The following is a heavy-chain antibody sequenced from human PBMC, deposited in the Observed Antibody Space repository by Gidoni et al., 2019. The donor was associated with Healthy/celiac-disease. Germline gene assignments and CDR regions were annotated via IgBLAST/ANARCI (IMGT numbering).Heavy chain of an antibody. CDR3: ARVPGYSYGSYYYYYMDV. D-gene: IGHD5-18*01. Sequence: QVQLQESGPGLVKPSQTLSLTCTVSGGSISSGSYYWSWIRQPAGKGLEWIGRIYTSGSTNYNPSLKSRVTISVDTSKNQFSLKLSSVTAADTAVYYCARVPGYSYGSYYYYYMDVWGKGTTVTVSS. V-gene: IGHV4-61*02. CDR2: IYTSGST. CDR1: GGSISSGSYY. J-gene: IGHJ6*03.